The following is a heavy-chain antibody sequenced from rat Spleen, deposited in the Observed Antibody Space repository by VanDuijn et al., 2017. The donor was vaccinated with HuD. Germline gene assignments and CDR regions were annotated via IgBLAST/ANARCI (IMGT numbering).Heavy chain of an antibody. CDR2: IWSNGKT. CDR1: GFSLTSNS. D-gene: IGHD1-9*01. V-gene: IGHV2-1*01. J-gene: IGHJ2*01. CDR3: ARDYGSNLGVDH. Sequence: QVQLKESGPDLVQPSQTLSLTCTVSGFSLTSNSVTWVRQPPGKGLEWMGGIWSNGKTNSNSALKSRLSISRDTSQNQVFLKMNDLQTEDTAMYFCARDYGSNLGVDHWGQGVMVTVSS.